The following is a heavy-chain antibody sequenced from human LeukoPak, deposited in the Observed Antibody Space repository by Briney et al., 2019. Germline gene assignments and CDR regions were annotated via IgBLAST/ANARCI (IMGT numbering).Heavy chain of an antibody. CDR1: GFTFSSYA. Sequence: PGGSLRLSCAASGFTFSSYAMSWVRQAPGKGLEWVSAISGSGGSTYYADSVKGRFTISRDNSKNTLYLQMNSLRAEDTAVYYCARSSGYYYDSSGYPLGWFDPWGQGTLVTVSS. D-gene: IGHD3-22*01. CDR3: ARSSGYYYDSSGYPLGWFDP. CDR2: ISGSGGST. V-gene: IGHV3-23*01. J-gene: IGHJ5*02.